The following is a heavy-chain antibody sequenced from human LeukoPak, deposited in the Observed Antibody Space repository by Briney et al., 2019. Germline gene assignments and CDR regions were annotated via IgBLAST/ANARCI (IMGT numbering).Heavy chain of an antibody. CDR2: INPNSGVT. CDR3: ARDGPSPIVGASFDL. V-gene: IGHV1-2*02. CDR1: GYRFTGNY. J-gene: IGHJ4*02. Sequence: ASVKVSCKASGYRFTGNYLQWVRLAPGHGLEWMGWINPNSGVTKSAEKFQGRVAITRDKSINTAYMELSGLRHDATAISYCARDGPSPIVGASFDLWGQGTQVTVSA. D-gene: IGHD1-26*01.